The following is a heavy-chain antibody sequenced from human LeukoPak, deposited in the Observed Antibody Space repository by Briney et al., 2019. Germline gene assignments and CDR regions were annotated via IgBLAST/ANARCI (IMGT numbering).Heavy chain of an antibody. Sequence: ASVKVSCKASGYTFTGYYMHWVRQAPGQGLEWMGWINPNSGGTNYAQKFQGRVTMTRDTSISTAYMELSRLRSDDTAVYYCARATMVRGVIIATYYFDYWGQGTLVTVSS. D-gene: IGHD3-10*01. CDR1: GYTFTGYY. CDR3: ARATMVRGVIIATYYFDY. V-gene: IGHV1-2*02. J-gene: IGHJ4*02. CDR2: INPNSGGT.